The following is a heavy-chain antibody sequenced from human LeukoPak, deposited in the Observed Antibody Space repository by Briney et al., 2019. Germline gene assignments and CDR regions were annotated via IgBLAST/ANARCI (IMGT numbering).Heavy chain of an antibody. D-gene: IGHD2-15*01. J-gene: IGHJ5*02. CDR1: GGSFSGYY. Sequence: SETLSLTCAVYGGSFSGYYWSWIRQPPGKGLESIGEINHSGSTNYNPSLKSRVTISVDTSKNQFSLKLSSVTAADTAVYYCARHTFRYCSGGSCSAQYNWFDPWGQGTLVTVSS. V-gene: IGHV4-34*01. CDR3: ARHTFRYCSGGSCSAQYNWFDP. CDR2: INHSGST.